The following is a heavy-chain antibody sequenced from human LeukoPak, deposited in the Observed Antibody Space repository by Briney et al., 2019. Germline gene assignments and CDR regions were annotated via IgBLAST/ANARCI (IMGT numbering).Heavy chain of an antibody. V-gene: IGHV1-8*01. CDR1: GYTFTSYA. CDR2: MNPNSGNT. Sequence: GASVKVSCKASGYTFTSYAINWVRQATGQGLEWVAWMNPNSGNTDYAQTFQGTVTMTRNTSISTAYMELSSLRAKDTAVYYCARNTRRDYYYGMDVWGQGTTVTVSS. D-gene: IGHD1-26*01. CDR3: ARNTRRDYYYGMDV. J-gene: IGHJ6*02.